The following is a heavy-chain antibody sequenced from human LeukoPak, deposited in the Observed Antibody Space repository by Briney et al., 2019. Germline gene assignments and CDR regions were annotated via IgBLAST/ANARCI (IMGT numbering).Heavy chain of an antibody. V-gene: IGHV3-53*01. CDR1: GFTVSSNY. Sequence: GGSLRLSCAASGFTVSSNYMTWVRQAPGKGLEWVSLIYSGGSTFYGDSVRGRFTISRDNSKNTRYLQMNSLRAEDTAVYYCARDSYSYGMDVWGQGTTVTVSS. CDR3: ARDSYSYGMDV. J-gene: IGHJ6*02. CDR2: IYSGGST.